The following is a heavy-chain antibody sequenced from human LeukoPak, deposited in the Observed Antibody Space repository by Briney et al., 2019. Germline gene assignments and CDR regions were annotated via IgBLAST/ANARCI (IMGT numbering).Heavy chain of an antibody. V-gene: IGHV4-59*01. J-gene: IGHJ4*02. CDR3: ASGSGWYDY. D-gene: IGHD6-19*01. CDR2: IYYSGST. CDR1: GGSISSYC. Sequence: SETLSLTCTVSGGSISSYCWSWIRQPPGKGLEWIGYIYYSGSTNYNPSLKSRVTISVDTSKNQFSLKLSSVTAADTAVYYCASGSGWYDYWGQGTLVTVSS.